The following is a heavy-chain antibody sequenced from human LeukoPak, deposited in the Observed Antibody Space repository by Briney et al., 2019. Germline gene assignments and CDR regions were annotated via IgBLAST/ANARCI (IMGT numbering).Heavy chain of an antibody. D-gene: IGHD6-13*01. Sequence: KTGGSLRLSCAASGFTVSSYSMNWVRQAPGKGLEWVSSISSSSSYIYYADSVKGRFTISRDNAKNSLYLQMNSLRAEDTAVYYCARDGSSWYPFDYWGQGTLVTVSS. CDR2: ISSSSSYI. V-gene: IGHV3-21*01. J-gene: IGHJ4*02. CDR1: GFTVSSYS. CDR3: ARDGSSWYPFDY.